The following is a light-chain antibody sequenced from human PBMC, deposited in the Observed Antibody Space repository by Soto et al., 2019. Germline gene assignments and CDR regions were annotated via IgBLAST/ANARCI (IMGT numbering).Light chain of an antibody. CDR1: QSVLYSSNNKNY. CDR2: WAS. CDR3: QQYFSTPFT. V-gene: IGKV4-1*01. Sequence: DIVMTQSPDSLAVSLGGRAAINCKSSQSVLYSSNNKNYLAWYQQKPGQPPKLLFYWASTRESGVPDRFSGSGSGTDFTLPISSLQAEDVAVYYCQQYFSTPFTFGPGTKVHLK. J-gene: IGKJ3*01.